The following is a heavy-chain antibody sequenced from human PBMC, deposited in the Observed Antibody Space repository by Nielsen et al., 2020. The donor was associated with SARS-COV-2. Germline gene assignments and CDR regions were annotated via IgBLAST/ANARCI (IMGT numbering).Heavy chain of an antibody. Sequence: GGSLRLSCAASGFPFSDFYMTWIRQAPGKGLEWVAVISYDGSNKYYADSVKGRFTISRDNSKNTLYLQMNSLRAEDTAVYYCAKDGGGGAAAGTDYWGQGTLVTVSS. V-gene: IGHV3-30*18. CDR3: AKDGGGGAAAGTDY. J-gene: IGHJ4*02. CDR1: GFPFSDFY. D-gene: IGHD6-13*01. CDR2: ISYDGSNK.